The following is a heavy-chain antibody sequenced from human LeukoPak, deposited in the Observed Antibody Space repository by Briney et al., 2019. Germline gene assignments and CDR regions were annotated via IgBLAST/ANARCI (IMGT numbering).Heavy chain of an antibody. Sequence: GGSLRLSCAVSGFTVSSNYMSWVRQAPGKGLEWVSVIYSGGTTFYADSVKGRFIISRDSSKNTLSLQVNSLRAEDTAVYYCARDSSGSLHGAFDIWGRGTMVTVSS. J-gene: IGHJ3*02. CDR3: ARDSSGSLHGAFDI. V-gene: IGHV3-53*01. CDR2: IYSGGTT. D-gene: IGHD1-26*01. CDR1: GFTVSSNY.